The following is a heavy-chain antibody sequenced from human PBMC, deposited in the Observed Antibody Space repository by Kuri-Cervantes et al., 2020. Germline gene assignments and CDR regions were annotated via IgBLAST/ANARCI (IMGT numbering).Heavy chain of an antibody. Sequence: GESLKISCAASGFTFSSYCMSWVRQAPGRGLVWVSRMNNDDSSKTYADSVRGRFTISRDNAKNTLYLQMNSLRADDTAVYYCAREIYAGAVYYFDLWGHGTPVTVSS. V-gene: IGHV3-74*03. J-gene: IGHJ4*01. CDR3: AREIYAGAVYYFDL. CDR2: MNNDDSSK. CDR1: GFTFSSYC. D-gene: IGHD3-10*01.